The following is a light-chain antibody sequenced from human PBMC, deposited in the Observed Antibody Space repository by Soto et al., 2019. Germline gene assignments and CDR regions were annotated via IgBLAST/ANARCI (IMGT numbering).Light chain of an antibody. CDR2: KAS. Sequence: DIQMTQSPSTLSASVGDRVTITCRASQTVGRWLAWYQQKPGKAPKLLIYKASNLDSGVPSRFSGSGSGTEFTLTISSLQPDDFATYYCQQSNSYSTFGQGTTLEIK. J-gene: IGKJ2*01. V-gene: IGKV1-5*03. CDR3: QQSNSYST. CDR1: QTVGRW.